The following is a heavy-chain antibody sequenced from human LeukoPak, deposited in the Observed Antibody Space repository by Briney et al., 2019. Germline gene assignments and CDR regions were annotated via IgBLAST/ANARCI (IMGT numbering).Heavy chain of an antibody. CDR3: ARVLSPLYYDSSGYLDY. V-gene: IGHV4-34*01. D-gene: IGHD3-22*01. CDR1: GGSFSGYY. J-gene: IGHJ4*02. CDR2: INHSGST. Sequence: PSETLSLTCAVYGGSFSGYYWSWIRQPPGKGMEWIGEINHSGSTNYNPSLKSRVTISVDTSKNQFSLKLSSVTAADTVVYYCARVLSPLYYDSSGYLDYWGQGTLVTVSS.